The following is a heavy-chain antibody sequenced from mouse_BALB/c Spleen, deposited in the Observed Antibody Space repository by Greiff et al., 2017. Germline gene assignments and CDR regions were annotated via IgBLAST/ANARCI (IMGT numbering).Heavy chain of an antibody. CDR2: ISSGGST. CDR1: GFTFSSYA. Sequence: EVKLVESGGGLVKPGGSLKLSCAASGFTFSSYAMSWVRQTPEKRLEWVASISSGGSTYYPDSVKGRFTISRDNARNILYLQMSSLRSEDTVMYYSARLVRQHAMDYWGQGTSVTVSS. J-gene: IGHJ4*01. D-gene: IGHD2-14*01. V-gene: IGHV5-6-5*01. CDR3: ARLVRQHAMDY.